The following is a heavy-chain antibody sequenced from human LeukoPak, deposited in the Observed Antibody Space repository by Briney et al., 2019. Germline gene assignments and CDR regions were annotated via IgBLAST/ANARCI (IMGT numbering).Heavy chain of an antibody. J-gene: IGHJ6*03. CDR2: ISSSSSTI. CDR1: GFTFSSYS. Sequence: PGGSLRLSCAASGFTFSSYSMNWVRQAPGKGLEWVSYISSSSSTIYYADSVKGRFTISRDNAKNSLYLQMNSLRAEDTAVYYCARDRGARYYYYYMDVWGKGTTVTVSS. CDR3: ARDRGARYYYYYMDV. V-gene: IGHV3-48*04. D-gene: IGHD3-10*01.